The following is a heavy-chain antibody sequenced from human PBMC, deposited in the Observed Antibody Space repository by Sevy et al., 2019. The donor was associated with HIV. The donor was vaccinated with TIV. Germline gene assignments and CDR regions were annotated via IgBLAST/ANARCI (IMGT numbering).Heavy chain of an antibody. Sequence: GGSLRLSCAASGFTVSSNYMSWVRQAPGKGLEWVSVIYSGGSTYYADSVKGRFTISIDNSKNTLYLQMNSLRAEDTAVYYCARDRITMVQGVITHYFDYWGQGTLVTVSS. CDR1: GFTVSSNY. D-gene: IGHD3-10*01. J-gene: IGHJ4*02. CDR3: ARDRITMVQGVITHYFDY. CDR2: IYSGGST. V-gene: IGHV3-53*01.